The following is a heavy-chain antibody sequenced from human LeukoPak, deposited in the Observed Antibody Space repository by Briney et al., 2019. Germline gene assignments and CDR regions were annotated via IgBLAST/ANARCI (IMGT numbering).Heavy chain of an antibody. D-gene: IGHD3-10*01. V-gene: IGHV3-48*01. Sequence: GGSLRLSCAASGFTFRNSGMNWVRQAPGKGLEWVSYISATSSTINYADSVKGRFTISRDNAKNSLYLQMNSLRVEDTAMYYCARGDENYYGSGSQDYWGQGTLVTVSS. CDR3: ARGDENYYGSGSQDY. J-gene: IGHJ4*02. CDR2: ISATSSTI. CDR1: GFTFRNSG.